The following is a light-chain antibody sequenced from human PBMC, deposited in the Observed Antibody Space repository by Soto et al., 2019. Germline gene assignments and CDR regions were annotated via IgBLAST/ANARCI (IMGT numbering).Light chain of an antibody. CDR2: DAS. V-gene: IGKV3-20*01. Sequence: EIVLTQFPATLSLSPGERATLSCRASQSVSSKLAWYQQKPGQAPRLLIYDASSRATGIPDRFSGGGSGTDFTLTISRLEPEDFAVYYCQQFSSYPRTFGGGTKVDIK. CDR3: QQFSSYPRT. CDR1: QSVSSK. J-gene: IGKJ4*01.